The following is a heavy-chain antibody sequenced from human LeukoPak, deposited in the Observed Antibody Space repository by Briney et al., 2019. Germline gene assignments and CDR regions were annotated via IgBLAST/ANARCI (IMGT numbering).Heavy chain of an antibody. V-gene: IGHV3-7*03. J-gene: IGHJ4*02. CDR2: IKQDGSEK. Sequence: AGGPLRLSCAPSGFSFSTYWMSWVRQAPGKGLEWVANIKQDGSEKYYVDSVKGRFTISRDNAKNALYLQMNSLRAEDTAVYYCAIYDSSGYYNYWGQGTLVTVSS. CDR1: GFSFSTYW. D-gene: IGHD3-22*01. CDR3: AIYDSSGYYNY.